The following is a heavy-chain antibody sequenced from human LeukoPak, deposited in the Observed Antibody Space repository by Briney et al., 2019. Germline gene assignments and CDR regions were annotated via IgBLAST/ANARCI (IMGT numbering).Heavy chain of an antibody. D-gene: IGHD6-19*01. CDR3: ARQYSSGWSYYYGLDV. V-gene: IGHV6-1*01. Sequence: SQTLSLTCAISGDSVSSNSVAWNWIRQSPSRGLEWLGRTYYRSKWYNDYELSVKSRITINPDTSKNQVSLQLNSVTPEDTAVYYCARQYSSGWSYYYGLDVWGQGSTVTVSS. CDR1: GDSVSSNSVA. J-gene: IGHJ6*02. CDR2: TYYRSKWYN.